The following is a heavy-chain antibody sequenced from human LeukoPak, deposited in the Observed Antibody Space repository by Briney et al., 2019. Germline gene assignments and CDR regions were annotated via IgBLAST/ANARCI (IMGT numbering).Heavy chain of an antibody. J-gene: IGHJ1*01. CDR3: AKDLYPHGRAEYFQH. V-gene: IGHV3-23*01. D-gene: IGHD2-2*02. CDR2: ISNSGVST. CDR1: GFTFDNYA. Sequence: GGSLRLSCEASGFTFDNYAMSWVRQAPGKGLEWVSAISNSGVSTHYADSVKGRFTISRDNSKNTLFLHMNTLRADDMAVYYCAKDLYPHGRAEYFQHWGQGTLVTVSS.